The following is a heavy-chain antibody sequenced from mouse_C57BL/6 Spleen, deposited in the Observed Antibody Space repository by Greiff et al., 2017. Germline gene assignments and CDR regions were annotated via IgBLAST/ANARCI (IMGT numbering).Heavy chain of an antibody. CDR3: TMGYDEGFDY. CDR2: IYPGNGDT. V-gene: IGHV1-12*01. Sequence: LQESGAELVRPGASVKMSCKASGYTFTSYNMHWVKQTPRQGLEWIGAIYPGNGDTSYNQKFKGKATLTVDKSSSTAYMQLSSLTSEDSAVYFCTMGYDEGFDYWGQGTTLTVSS. CDR1: GYTFTSYN. J-gene: IGHJ2*01. D-gene: IGHD2-2*01.